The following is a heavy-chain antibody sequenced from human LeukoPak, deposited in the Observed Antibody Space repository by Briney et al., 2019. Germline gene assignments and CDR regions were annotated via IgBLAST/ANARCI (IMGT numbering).Heavy chain of an antibody. CDR2: ISGSGGST. Sequence: PGGSLRLSCAASGFTFSSYAMRGVREAPGRGGEGVSDISGSGGSTYYADSVKRRFTISRDNSKHSLYLQMNSLRAEDTAVYYCAKYITMVRGVTLAYYYYGMDVWGQGTTVTVSS. CDR3: AKYITMVRGVTLAYYYYGMDV. CDR1: GFTFSSYA. V-gene: IGHV3-23*01. J-gene: IGHJ6*02. D-gene: IGHD3-10*01.